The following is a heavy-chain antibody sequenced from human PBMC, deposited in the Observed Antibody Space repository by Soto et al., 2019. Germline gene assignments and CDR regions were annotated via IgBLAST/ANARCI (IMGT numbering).Heavy chain of an antibody. Sequence: GGSLRLSCAASGFTFSIYSMNWVRQAPGKGLEWVSSVSDSGLNTYYADSVKGRFYISRDNSKNTLYLQMNSLRAEDTAVYYCAKDQGSSWYEIDYWGQGTLVTVSS. J-gene: IGHJ4*02. CDR1: GFTFSIYS. CDR2: VSDSGLNT. CDR3: AKDQGSSWYEIDY. V-gene: IGHV3-23*01. D-gene: IGHD6-13*01.